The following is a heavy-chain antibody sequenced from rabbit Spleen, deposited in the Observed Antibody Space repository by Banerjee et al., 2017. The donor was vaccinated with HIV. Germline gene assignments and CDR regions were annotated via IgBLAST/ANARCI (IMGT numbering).Heavy chain of an antibody. CDR1: GFSFSSSYY. CDR2: INAGTSGFT. D-gene: IGHD1-1*01. Sequence: EQLLESGGGLVQPEGSLTLTCTASGFSFSSSYYMCWVRQAPGKGLEWIACINAGTSGFTYHASWARGRFTISKTSSTTVTLQMTSLTVADTATYFCARDLTDAIGWNFNLWGQGTLVTVS. V-gene: IGHV1S45*01. J-gene: IGHJ4*01. CDR3: ARDLTDAIGWNFNL.